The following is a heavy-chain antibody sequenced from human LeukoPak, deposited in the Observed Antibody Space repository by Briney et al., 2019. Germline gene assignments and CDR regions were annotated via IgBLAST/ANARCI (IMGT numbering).Heavy chain of an antibody. CDR2: IIPIFGTA. CDR1: GGTFSSYA. V-gene: IGHV1-69*01. J-gene: IGHJ6*04. D-gene: IGHD5-12*01. Sequence: GASVKVSCKASGGTFSSYAISWVRQAPGQGLEWMGGIIPIFGTANYAQKFQGRVTITVDESTSTAYMELSSLRSEDTAVYYCARNIVATTHYYYGMDVWGKGTTVTVSS. CDR3: ARNIVATTHYYYGMDV.